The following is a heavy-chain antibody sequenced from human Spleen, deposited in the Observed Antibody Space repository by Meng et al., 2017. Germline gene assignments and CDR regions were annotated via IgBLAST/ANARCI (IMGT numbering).Heavy chain of an antibody. CDR2: IDISGDTR. V-gene: IGHV3-53*03. J-gene: IGHJ4*02. Sequence: GGSLRLSCAASGFTVSHNYMSWVRQAPGKGLEWVSSIDISGDTRRYADSVKGRFLVSRDNSRSTLHLQMTSLRVEDTAIYYCAKEIRPNDYWGQGTLVTVSS. CDR1: GFTVSHNY. CDR3: AKEIRPNDY.